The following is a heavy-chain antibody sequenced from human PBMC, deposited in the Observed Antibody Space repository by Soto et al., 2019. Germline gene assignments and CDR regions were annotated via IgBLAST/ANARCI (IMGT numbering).Heavy chain of an antibody. D-gene: IGHD5-12*01. CDR1: GFTFSSYA. CDR3: ARDQRWLDRFDP. CDR2: ISYDGSNK. Sequence: GGSLRLSCAASGFTFSSYAMHWVRQAPGKGLEWVAVISYDGSNKYYADSVKGRFTISRDNSKNTLYLQMNSLRAEDTAVYYCARDQRWLDRFDPWGQGTLVTVSS. V-gene: IGHV3-30-3*01. J-gene: IGHJ5*02.